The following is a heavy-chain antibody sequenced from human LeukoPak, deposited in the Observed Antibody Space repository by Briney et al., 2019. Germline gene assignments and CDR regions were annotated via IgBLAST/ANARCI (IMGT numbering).Heavy chain of an antibody. J-gene: IGHJ4*02. CDR2: FDPEDGEA. V-gene: IGHV1-24*01. D-gene: IGHD1-26*01. CDR1: GYTFTSYD. Sequence: ASVKVSCKASGYTFTSYDINWVRQAPGKGLEWMGGFDPEDGEAIYAQKFQGRVTMTEDTSTDTAYMELSSLRSEDTAVYYCATLYSGSHWWGQGTLVTVSS. CDR3: ATLYSGSHW.